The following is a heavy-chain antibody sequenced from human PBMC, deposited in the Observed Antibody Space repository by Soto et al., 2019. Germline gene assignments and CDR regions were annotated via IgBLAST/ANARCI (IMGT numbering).Heavy chain of an antibody. V-gene: IGHV3-7*01. Sequence: GGSLRLSCAASGFTFSSYWMSWVRQAPGKGLEWVANIKQDGSEKYYVDSVKGRFTISRDNAKNSLYLQMNSLRAEDMAVYYCANVGYCSSTSCYTFLDYSNYFPNYYYMDVWGKGTTVTVSS. D-gene: IGHD2-2*02. CDR1: GFTFSSYW. J-gene: IGHJ6*03. CDR2: IKQDGSEK. CDR3: ANVGYCSSTSCYTFLDYSNYFPNYYYMDV.